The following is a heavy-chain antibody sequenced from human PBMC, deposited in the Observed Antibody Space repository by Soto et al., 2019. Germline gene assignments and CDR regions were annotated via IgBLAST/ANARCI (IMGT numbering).Heavy chain of an antibody. CDR1: GFTFSDCV. J-gene: IGHJ4*02. V-gene: IGHV3-23*01. CDR2: VSGSGTNT. CDR3: AKSVGSASYGANYFDC. Sequence: PGGSLRLSCAASGFTFSDCVMSWVRQAPGKGLEWVSGVSGSGTNTYYADSVKGRFTTSRDNSMNTVYLEMDRLRAEDTAVYYCAKSVGSASYGANYFDCWGQGTLVTVSS. D-gene: IGHD3-10*01.